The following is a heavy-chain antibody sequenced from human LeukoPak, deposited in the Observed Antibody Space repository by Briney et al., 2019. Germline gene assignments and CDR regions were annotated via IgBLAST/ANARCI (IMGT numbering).Heavy chain of an antibody. CDR2: ISGSDGST. V-gene: IGHV3-23*01. D-gene: IGHD2-2*01. J-gene: IGHJ4*02. CDR1: GFTFSSYA. CDR3: AKVETSGGANCYALDY. Sequence: GGSLRLSCAASGFTFSSYAMTWVRQAPDKGLEWVSAISGSDGSTYYADSVKGRFTVSRDDSQNTLYLQMNSLSADDTAVYYCAKVETSGGANCYALDYWGQGTLVTVSS.